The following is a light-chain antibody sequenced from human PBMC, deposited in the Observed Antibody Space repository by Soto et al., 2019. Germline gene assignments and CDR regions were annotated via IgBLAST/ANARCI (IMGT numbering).Light chain of an antibody. CDR1: QSVRSN. CDR3: QHYHSWPYT. Sequence: EVVMTQSPATLSVSPGERATLSCRASQSVRSNLAWYQQTPGQAPRVLIYDASPMATGIPARFSGSGSGTEFTLTINSLQSEDFAVYFCQHYHSWPYTFGQGTKLEIK. V-gene: IGKV3-15*01. J-gene: IGKJ2*01. CDR2: DAS.